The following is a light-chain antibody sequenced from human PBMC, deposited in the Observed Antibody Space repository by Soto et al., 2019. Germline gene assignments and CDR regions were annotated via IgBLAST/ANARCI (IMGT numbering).Light chain of an antibody. Sequence: QLALTQSPSASASLGASVKLTCTLSSGYSTYAIAWHQQQSEKGPRFLMKINYDGTHSKGDGFFDRFSGSSSGAERHLTISSLQSEDEADYYCQSLGTGIQVFGGGTQLTVL. V-gene: IGLV4-69*01. J-gene: IGLJ3*02. CDR2: INYDGTH. CDR3: QSLGTGIQV. CDR1: SGYSTYA.